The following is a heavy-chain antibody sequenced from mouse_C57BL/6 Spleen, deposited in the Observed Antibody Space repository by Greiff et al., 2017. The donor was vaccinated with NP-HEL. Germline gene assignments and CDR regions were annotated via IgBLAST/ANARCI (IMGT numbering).Heavy chain of an antibody. CDR3: AEEDYGSSYGNY. J-gene: IGHJ2*01. V-gene: IGHV1-82*01. D-gene: IGHD1-1*01. CDR2: IYPGDGAT. CDR1: GYAFSSSW. Sequence: VQLQQSGPELVKPGASVKISCKASGYAFSSSWMNWVKQRPGKGLEWIGRIYPGDGATNYNGKFKGKATLTADKSSSTAYMQLSSLTSEDSAVYFCAEEDYGSSYGNYWGQGTTLTVSS.